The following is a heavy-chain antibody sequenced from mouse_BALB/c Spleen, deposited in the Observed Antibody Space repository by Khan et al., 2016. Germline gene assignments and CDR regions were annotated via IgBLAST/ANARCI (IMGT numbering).Heavy chain of an antibody. CDR1: GYSITSGYS. Sequence: EVQLQESGPDLVKPSQSLSLTCTVTGYSITSGYSWHWIRQFPGNKLEWMGYIHYSGSTNYNPSLTSRISITRDPSKNQFFLQLNSVTTEDTATYYCARRGYYTDAMDYWGQGTSVTVSS. CDR3: ARRGYYTDAMDY. J-gene: IGHJ4*01. D-gene: IGHD2-12*01. V-gene: IGHV3-1*02. CDR2: IHYSGST.